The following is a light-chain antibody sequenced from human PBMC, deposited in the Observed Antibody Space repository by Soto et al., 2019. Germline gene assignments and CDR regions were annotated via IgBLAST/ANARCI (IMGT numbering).Light chain of an antibody. J-gene: IGKJ1*01. CDR2: GAS. CDR3: QQYGSSPRT. Sequence: EIVLTQSPGTLSLSPGERATLSCRASQSVSSYLAWYQQKPGQAPRLLIYGASSRATGIPDRFSGSGSGTDFTLTISRLEPEDFAMYYCQQYGSSPRTFGQGTKVEIK. V-gene: IGKV3-20*01. CDR1: QSVSSY.